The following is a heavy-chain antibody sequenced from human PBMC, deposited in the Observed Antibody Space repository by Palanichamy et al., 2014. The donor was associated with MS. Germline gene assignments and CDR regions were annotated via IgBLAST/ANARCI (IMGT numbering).Heavy chain of an antibody. CDR2: VSDDGEKT. J-gene: IGHJ4*02. Sequence: QVQLVDSWGGVVPPGKSLTLSCTASGFAFYSYAMHWVRQAPGKGLEWLARVSDDGEKTQYADSVKGRFTISRDNSRDTLYLEIDSLRPDDTAVYYCAKVRRGWEPTEDYFDSWGQGTLVIVSS. CDR3: AKVRRGWEPTEDYFDS. CDR1: GFAFYSYA. D-gene: IGHD1-26*01. V-gene: IGHV3-30*18.